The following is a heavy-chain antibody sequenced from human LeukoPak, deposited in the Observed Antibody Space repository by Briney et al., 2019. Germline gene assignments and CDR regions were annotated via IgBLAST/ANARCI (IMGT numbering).Heavy chain of an antibody. J-gene: IGHJ4*02. CDR1: GGSISSYY. CDR3: ARGGQGAGMIDC. CDR2: IYYSGST. Sequence: PSETLSLTCTVSGGSISSYYWSWIRQPPGKGLEWIGYIYYSGSTNYNPSLKSRVTISVDTSKNQFSLKLSSVTAADTAVYYCARGGQGAGMIDCWGQGTLVTVSS. V-gene: IGHV4-59*01. D-gene: IGHD1-26*01.